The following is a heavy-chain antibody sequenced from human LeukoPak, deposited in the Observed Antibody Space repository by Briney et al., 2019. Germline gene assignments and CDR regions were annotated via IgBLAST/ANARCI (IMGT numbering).Heavy chain of an antibody. D-gene: IGHD5-12*01. CDR2: MNPNSGDT. J-gene: IGHJ4*02. V-gene: IGHV1-2*02. Sequence: ASVKVSCKASGYTFTSHDINWVRQATGQGLEWMGWMNPNSGDTNYPQKFQGRVTMTRDTSISTAYMEMSRLRSDDTAVYYCARGWLLDIRIDYWGQGTLVTVSS. CDR3: ARGWLLDIRIDY. CDR1: GYTFTSHD.